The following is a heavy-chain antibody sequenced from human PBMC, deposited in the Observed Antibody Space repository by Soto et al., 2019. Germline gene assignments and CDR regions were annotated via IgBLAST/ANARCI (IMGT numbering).Heavy chain of an antibody. CDR3: ARGGFQLLPDY. CDR1: GGSISNDNYS. D-gene: IGHD2-2*01. Sequence: PSETLSLTCTVSGGSISNDNYSWSWIRQSRGKGLEWIGYIYYTGSTYCNPSLKSRVTISIDRSKNQFSLKLTSVAAADTAVYYCARGGFQLLPDYWGQGSLVTAPQ. V-gene: IGHV4-30-2*06. J-gene: IGHJ4*02. CDR2: IYYTGST.